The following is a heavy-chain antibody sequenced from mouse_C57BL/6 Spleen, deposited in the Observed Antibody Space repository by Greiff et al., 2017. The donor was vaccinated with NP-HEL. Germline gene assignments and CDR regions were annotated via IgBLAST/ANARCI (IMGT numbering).Heavy chain of an antibody. CDR3: ARDDGSSLDY. D-gene: IGHD1-1*01. CDR1: GYSITSGYY. V-gene: IGHV3-6*01. J-gene: IGHJ2*01. CDR2: ISYDGSN. Sequence: VQLQQSGPGLVKPSQSLSLTCSVTGYSITSGYYWNWIRQLPGNKLEWMGYISYDGSNNYNPSLKNRISITLDTSKNQFFLKLNSVTTEDTATYYCARDDGSSLDYWGQGTTLTVSS.